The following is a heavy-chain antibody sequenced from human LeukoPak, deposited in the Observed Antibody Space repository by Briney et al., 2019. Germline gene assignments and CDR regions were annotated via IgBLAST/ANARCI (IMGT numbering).Heavy chain of an antibody. Sequence: GGSLRLSCAASGFTVSSYAMRSVRQAPGKGLEWVALISYDGSNKYYADSVKGRFTISRDNSKNTLYLQMNSLRAEDTAVYYCASTGFDYWGQGTLVTVSS. CDR3: ASTGFDY. J-gene: IGHJ4*02. D-gene: IGHD3-10*01. CDR2: ISYDGSNK. V-gene: IGHV3-30*04. CDR1: GFTVSSYA.